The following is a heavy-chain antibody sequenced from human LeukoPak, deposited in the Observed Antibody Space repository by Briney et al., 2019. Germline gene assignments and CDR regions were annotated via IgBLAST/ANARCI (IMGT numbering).Heavy chain of an antibody. CDR3: ARDGTDGSYYDY. Sequence: ASVKVSCKASGYTFTSYDISWVRQAPGQGLEWMGWINPNSGGTNYAQKFQGRVTMTRDTSISTAYMELSRLRSDDTAVYYCARDGTDGSYYDYWGQGTLVTVSS. CDR2: INPNSGGT. D-gene: IGHD1-1*01. V-gene: IGHV1-2*02. J-gene: IGHJ4*02. CDR1: GYTFTSYD.